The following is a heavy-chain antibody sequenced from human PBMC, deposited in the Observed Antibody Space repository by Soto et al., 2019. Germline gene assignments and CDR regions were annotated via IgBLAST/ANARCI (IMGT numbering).Heavy chain of an antibody. J-gene: IGHJ6*02. D-gene: IGHD1-26*01. Sequence: SETLSLTCTVSGDSINTYHWSWIRQPAGKPLEWIGRIYTTGSTNYNPSLKSRVTMSIDTSKSQFSLKVSSVTAADTAVYYCAREGASGFGMDVWGQGTTVTVSS. CDR1: GDSINTYH. V-gene: IGHV4-4*07. CDR3: AREGASGFGMDV. CDR2: IYTTGST.